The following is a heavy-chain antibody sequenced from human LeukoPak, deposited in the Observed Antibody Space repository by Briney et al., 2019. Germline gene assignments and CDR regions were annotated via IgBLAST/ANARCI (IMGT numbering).Heavy chain of an antibody. CDR3: ARDTDILTGYYHDAFDI. V-gene: IGHV1-2*06. J-gene: IGHJ3*02. CDR2: INPNSGGT. CDR1: GYTFTGYY. Sequence: GSVKVSCKASGYTFTGYYMHWVRQAPGQGPEWMGRINPNSGGTNYAQKFQGRVTMTRDTSISTAYMELSRLRSDDTAVYYCARDTDILTGYYHDAFDIWGQGTMVTVSS. D-gene: IGHD3-9*01.